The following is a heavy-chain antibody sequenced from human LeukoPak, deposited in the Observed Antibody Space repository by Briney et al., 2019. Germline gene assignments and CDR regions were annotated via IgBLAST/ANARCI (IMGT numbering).Heavy chain of an antibody. CDR3: ARESTPLRGAFDP. V-gene: IGHV3-53*04. D-gene: IGHD5-24*01. CDR1: GFTFSGSY. CDR2: IDSRDNT. Sequence: GGSLRLSCAASGFTFSGSYMNWVRQAPGKGLEWVSVIDSRDNTYHADSVKGRFTISRHTSKNTLYLQMNSLRAEDTAVYYCARESTPLRGAFDPWGPGTLVTVSS. J-gene: IGHJ5*02.